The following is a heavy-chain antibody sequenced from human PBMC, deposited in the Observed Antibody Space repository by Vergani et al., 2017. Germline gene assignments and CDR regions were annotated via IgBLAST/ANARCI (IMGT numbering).Heavy chain of an antibody. CDR2: IYNSGST. CDR3: ASSDYSSNWVYVDY. J-gene: IGHJ4*02. Sequence: QVQLQESGPGLVKPSETLSLTCTVSGGSVSSGFYYWSWIRQPAGKGLEWLGYIYNSGSTNYNPSLKRRVPISVHTSANQFSLKLSSVTAADTAGYYGASSDYSSNWVYVDYGGKGTLVTVSS. V-gene: IGHV4-61*10. D-gene: IGHD4-23*01. CDR1: GGSVSSGFYY.